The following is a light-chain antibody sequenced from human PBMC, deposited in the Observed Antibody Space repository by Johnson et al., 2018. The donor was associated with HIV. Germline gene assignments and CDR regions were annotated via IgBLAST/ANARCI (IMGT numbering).Light chain of an antibody. V-gene: IGLV1-51*02. CDR3: GTWDSSLSAGGV. Sequence: QSVLTQPPSVSAAPGQKVTISCSGSSSNIGNNYVSWYQQLPGTAPKVLIHENNKRPSGIPDRFSGSKSGTSATLGITGLQTGDEADYYCGTWDSSLSAGGVFVTGTKVTVL. CDR2: ENN. CDR1: SSNIGNNY. J-gene: IGLJ1*01.